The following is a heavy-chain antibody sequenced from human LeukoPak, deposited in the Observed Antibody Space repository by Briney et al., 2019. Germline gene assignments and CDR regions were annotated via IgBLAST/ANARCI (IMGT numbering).Heavy chain of an antibody. CDR3: ARDRRQYYDILTGYQGVWFDP. Sequence: GGSLRLSCAASGFTFSSYWMHWVRQAPGKGLVWVSRINSDGSSTNYADSVKGRFTISRDNAKNTLHLQMNSLRAEDTAVYYCARDRRQYYDILTGYQGVWFDPWGQGTLVTVSS. V-gene: IGHV3-74*01. D-gene: IGHD3-9*01. CDR2: INSDGSST. J-gene: IGHJ5*02. CDR1: GFTFSSYW.